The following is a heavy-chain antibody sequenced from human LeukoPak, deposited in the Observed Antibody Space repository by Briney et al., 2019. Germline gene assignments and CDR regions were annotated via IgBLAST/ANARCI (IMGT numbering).Heavy chain of an antibody. CDR3: ARRSSRDYYYYGMDV. Sequence: GGSLRLSCAASGFTFSSYSMNWVRQAPGKGLEWVANIKQDGSEKYYVDSVKGRFTISRDNAKNSLYLQMNSLRAEDTAVYYCARRSSRDYYYYGMDVWGQGTTVTVSS. CDR2: IKQDGSEK. J-gene: IGHJ6*02. CDR1: GFTFSSYS. D-gene: IGHD6-19*01. V-gene: IGHV3-7*01.